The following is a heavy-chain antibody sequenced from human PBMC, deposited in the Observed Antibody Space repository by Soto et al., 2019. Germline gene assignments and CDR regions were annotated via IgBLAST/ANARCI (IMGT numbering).Heavy chain of an antibody. Sequence: QVQLQESGPGLVKPSQTLSLTCTVSGGSISSGGYYWSWIRQHPGKGLEWIGYMYYSGSTCYNPSLKSRVTKAVEKSKTQFSLKLGAVTAADTAVYYCARVRVTTAYHYYGMYVLGQGTTVTVSS. V-gene: IGHV4-31*03. D-gene: IGHD4-4*01. CDR3: ARVRVTTAYHYYGMYV. J-gene: IGHJ6*02. CDR2: MYYSGST. CDR1: GGSISSGGYY.